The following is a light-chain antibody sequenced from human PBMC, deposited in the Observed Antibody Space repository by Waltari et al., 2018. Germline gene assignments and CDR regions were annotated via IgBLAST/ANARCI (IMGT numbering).Light chain of an antibody. J-gene: IGKJ4*01. Sequence: DIQMTKSPSTLSASIGDRITITCRASQSINSYLSWYQQKPGKAPKLLINGASNLQSGVPSRFSGRGSGTDFTLSISNLQPEDFATYFCQQGYTTPLTFGGGTKVEIK. CDR3: QQGYTTPLT. CDR2: GAS. CDR1: QSINSY. V-gene: IGKV1-39*01.